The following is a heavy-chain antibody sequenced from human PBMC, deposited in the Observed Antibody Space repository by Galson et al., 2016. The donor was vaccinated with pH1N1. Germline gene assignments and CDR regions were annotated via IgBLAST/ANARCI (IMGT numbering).Heavy chain of an antibody. J-gene: IGHJ3*02. CDR2: IIPLVDIA. D-gene: IGHD2-15*01. V-gene: IGHV1-69*10. Sequence: SVKVSCKASGGTFINYAITWVRQAPGQGLEWMGGIIPLVDIANYAQKFQGRVTITADKSTKTAYMELSSLRSEDTAVYYCAKVSGYCSGDRCYYAFDMWGQGTVVTVS. CDR1: GGTFINYA. CDR3: AKVSGYCSGDRCYYAFDM.